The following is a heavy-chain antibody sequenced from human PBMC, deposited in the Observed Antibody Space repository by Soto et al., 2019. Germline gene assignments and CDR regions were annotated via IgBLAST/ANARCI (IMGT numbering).Heavy chain of an antibody. V-gene: IGHV4-31*03. D-gene: IGHD2-2*02. CDR1: GGSISSGGYY. CDR3: ARVDCSSTSCYTGPYYYGMDV. Sequence: PSETLSLTCTVSGGSISSGGYYWSWIRQHPGKGLEWIGYIYYSGSTYYNPSLKSRVTISVDTSKNQFSLKLSSVTAADTAVYYCARVDCSSTSCYTGPYYYGMDVWGQGTTVTVSS. J-gene: IGHJ6*02. CDR2: IYYSGST.